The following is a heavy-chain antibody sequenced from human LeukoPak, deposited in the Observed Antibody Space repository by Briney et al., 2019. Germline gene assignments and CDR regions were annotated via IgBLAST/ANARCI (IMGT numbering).Heavy chain of an antibody. CDR2: INPSGGST. D-gene: IGHD2-2*01. J-gene: IGHJ6*02. CDR1: GYTFTSYY. CDR3: ARVIVDSCSSTSCRNYYGMDV. Sequence: GASVKVSCKASGYTFTSYYMHWVRQAPGQGLEWMGIINPSGGSTSYAQKFQGRVTMTRDTSTSTVYMELSSLRSEDTAVYYCARVIVDSCSSTSCRNYYGMDVWGQGTTVTVSS. V-gene: IGHV1-46*01.